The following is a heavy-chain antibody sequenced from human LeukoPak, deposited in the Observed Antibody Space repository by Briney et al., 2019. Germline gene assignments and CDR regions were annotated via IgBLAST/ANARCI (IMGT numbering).Heavy chain of an antibody. CDR3: ARALIRSGWNTGARLFDY. CDR1: GGTFSSYA. CDR2: IIPIFGTA. D-gene: IGHD6-19*01. J-gene: IGHJ4*02. Sequence: SVKVSCKASGGTFSSYAISWVRQAPGQGLEWMGGIIPIFGTANYAQKFQGRVTITTDESTSTAYMELSSLRSEDTAVYYCARALIRSGWNTGARLFDYWGQGTLVTVSS. V-gene: IGHV1-69*05.